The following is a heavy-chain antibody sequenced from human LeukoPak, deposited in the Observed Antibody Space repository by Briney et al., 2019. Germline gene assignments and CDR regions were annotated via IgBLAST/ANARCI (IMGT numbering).Heavy chain of an antibody. D-gene: IGHD6-13*01. CDR1: GYTFTSYG. J-gene: IGHJ3*02. CDR2: INPNSGGT. CDR3: ARALIEAAGITRAFDI. V-gene: IGHV1-2*02. Sequence: ASVKVSCKASGYTFTSYGISWVRQAPRQGLEWMGWINPNSGGTNYAQKFQGRVTMTRDTSISTAYMELSRPRSDDTAVYYCARALIEAAGITRAFDIWGQGTMVTVSS.